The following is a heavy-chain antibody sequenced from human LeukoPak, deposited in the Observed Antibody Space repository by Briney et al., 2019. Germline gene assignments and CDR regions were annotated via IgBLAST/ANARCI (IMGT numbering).Heavy chain of an antibody. CDR1: GGSISSYY. J-gene: IGHJ6*03. D-gene: IGHD4-17*01. V-gene: IGHV4-59*01. CDR2: IYYSGST. Sequence: SETLSLTCTVSGGSISSYYWSWIRQPPGKGLEWIGYIYYSGSTNYNPSLKSRVTISIDTSKNQFSLKLSSVTAADTAVYCCARIYGDYVYGYYYYFYMDVWGKGTTVTVSS. CDR3: ARIYGDYVYGYYYYFYMDV.